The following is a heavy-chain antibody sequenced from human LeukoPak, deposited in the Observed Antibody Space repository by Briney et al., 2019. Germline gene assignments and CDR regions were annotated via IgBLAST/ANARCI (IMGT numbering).Heavy chain of an antibody. Sequence: ASVKVSCKASGGTFSSYGIIWVRQAPGQGLEWMGRIIPILNIADYAQKFQGRVTITADKSTSTAYMELSSLRSEDTAVYYCARCIAAADWERVLPAYCYYYMDVWGKGTTVTVSS. J-gene: IGHJ6*03. V-gene: IGHV1-69*04. D-gene: IGHD6-6*01. CDR3: ARCIAAADWERVLPAYCYYYMDV. CDR2: IIPILNIA. CDR1: GGTFSSYG.